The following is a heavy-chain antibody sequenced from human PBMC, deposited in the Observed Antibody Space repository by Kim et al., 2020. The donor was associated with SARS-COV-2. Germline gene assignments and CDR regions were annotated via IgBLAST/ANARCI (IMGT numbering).Heavy chain of an antibody. D-gene: IGHD3-3*01. CDR3: ARGPSYFWSGYYRGWFDP. Sequence: ASVKVSCKASGYTFTSYDINWVRQATGQGLEWMGWMNPNSGNTGYAQKFQGRVTMTRNTSISTAYMELSSLRSEDTAVYYCARGPSYFWSGYYRGWFDPWGQGTLVTVSS. CDR1: GYTFTSYD. J-gene: IGHJ5*02. CDR2: MNPNSGNT. V-gene: IGHV1-8*01.